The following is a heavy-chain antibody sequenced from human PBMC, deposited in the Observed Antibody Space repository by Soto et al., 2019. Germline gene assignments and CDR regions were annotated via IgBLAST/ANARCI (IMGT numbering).Heavy chain of an antibody. CDR1: GFYFSSYA. V-gene: IGHV3-30-3*01. CDR2: ISYDGSNK. Sequence: GGSLRPSCAASGFYFSSYAMNCVRQAPCKGLERLAVISYDGSNKYYADSVKGRFTISIDHSRNTLYLQMNSLRAEDTAVYYCQRHISMASSSGSYYYHYYGMDVCGQGNTVTVSS. CDR3: QRHISMASSSGSYYYHYYGMDV. J-gene: IGHJ6*02. D-gene: IGHD6-13*01.